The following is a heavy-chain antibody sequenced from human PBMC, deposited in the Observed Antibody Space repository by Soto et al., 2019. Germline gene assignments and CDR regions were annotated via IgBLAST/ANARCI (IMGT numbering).Heavy chain of an antibody. J-gene: IGHJ6*02. D-gene: IGHD3-3*01. V-gene: IGHV1-3*01. CDR1: GYSFVTYS. CDR3: ARATGYDFWSGYYYYFYGMDV. Sequence: GPSVKVSCKASGYSFVTYSIHWVRQAPGQSLEWMGWINGGNGNTYYSQKFQGRVTIARDTSASTASMELSSLRSEDTAVYYCARATGYDFWSGYYYYFYGMDVWGQGTTVTVSS. CDR2: INGGNGNT.